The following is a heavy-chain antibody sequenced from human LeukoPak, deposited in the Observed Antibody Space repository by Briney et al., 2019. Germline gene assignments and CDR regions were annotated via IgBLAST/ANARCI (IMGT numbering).Heavy chain of an antibody. CDR1: GFTFSSYS. CDR3: ARDGARGVAVWFGELWFGP. D-gene: IGHD3-10*01. V-gene: IGHV3-48*01. CDR2: ISSSSSTI. Sequence: GGSLRLSCAASGFTFSSYSMSWVPPAPGKGLEWISYISSSSSTIYYADSVKGRFTISRDNAKNSLYLQMNSLRAEDTAVYYWARDGARGVAVWFGELWFGPWGQGTLVTVS. J-gene: IGHJ5*02.